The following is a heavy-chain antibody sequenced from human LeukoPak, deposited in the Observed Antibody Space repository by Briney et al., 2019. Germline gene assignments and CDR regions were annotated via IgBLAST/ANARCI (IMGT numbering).Heavy chain of an antibody. CDR3: AGYLMRHGTDV. Sequence: SVKVSCKASGYTFTSYGISWVRQAPGQGLEWMGGIIPIFGTANYAQKFQGRVTITADESTSTAYLELSSLRSEDTAVYYCAGYLMRHGTDVWGQGTTVTVSS. CDR2: IIPIFGTA. J-gene: IGHJ6*02. CDR1: GYTFTSYG. V-gene: IGHV1-69*13. D-gene: IGHD6-25*01.